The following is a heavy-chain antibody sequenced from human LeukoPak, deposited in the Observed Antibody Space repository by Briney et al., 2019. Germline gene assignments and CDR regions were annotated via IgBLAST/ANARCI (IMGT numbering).Heavy chain of an antibody. J-gene: IGHJ6*03. D-gene: IGHD4-11*01. CDR2: ISESGGST. CDR1: GVTFRSYP. CDR3: AKAHSGTYINLYYYYYMDV. V-gene: IGHV3-23*01. Sequence: GGSLRLSCAASGVTFRSYPMSWVRQPPGKGLEWVSAISESGGSTYSADSVRGRFTISRDDSKNTLYLQMNSLTAEDTAVYYCAKAHSGTYINLYYYYYMDVWGKGTTVTVSS.